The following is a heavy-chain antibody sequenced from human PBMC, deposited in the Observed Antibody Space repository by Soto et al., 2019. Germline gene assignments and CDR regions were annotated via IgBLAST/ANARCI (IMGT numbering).Heavy chain of an antibody. Sequence: PSETLSLTCTVSGGSISSYYWSWIRQPPGKGLEWIGYIYYSGSTNYNPSLKSRVTISVDTSKNQFSLKLSSVTAADTAVYYCARGAHCGGDCYSFRPNAFDIWGQGTMVTVSS. CDR2: IYYSGST. V-gene: IGHV4-59*01. CDR3: ARGAHCGGDCYSFRPNAFDI. J-gene: IGHJ3*02. D-gene: IGHD2-21*02. CDR1: GGSISSYY.